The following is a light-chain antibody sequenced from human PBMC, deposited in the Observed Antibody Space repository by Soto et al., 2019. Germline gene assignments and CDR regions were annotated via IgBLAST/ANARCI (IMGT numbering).Light chain of an antibody. CDR3: NAIAGSRTYV. Sequence: QSALTQPASVSGSPGQSITISCSGTSSDVGGYKYVSWYQQHPAKAPQLILFDISSRPSWVSDRFSGSKSGNPACLTISGLQAEDEVVYYCNAIAGSRTYVFGAGTKLTVL. J-gene: IGLJ1*01. CDR1: SSDVGGYKY. CDR2: DIS. V-gene: IGLV2-14*03.